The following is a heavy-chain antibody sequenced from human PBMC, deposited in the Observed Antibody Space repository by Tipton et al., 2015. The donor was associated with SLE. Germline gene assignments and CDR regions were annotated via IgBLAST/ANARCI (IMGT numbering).Heavy chain of an antibody. J-gene: IGHJ4*02. CDR3: AREVGATFFDY. CDR1: GGSISSYY. V-gene: IGHV4-59*01. CDR2: IYYSGST. Sequence: GLVKPSETLSLTCTVSGGSISSYYWSWIRQPPGKGLEWIGYIYYSGSTNYNPPLKSRVTISVDTSKNQFSLKLSSVTAADTAVYYCAREVGATFFDYWGQGTLVTVSS. D-gene: IGHD1-26*01.